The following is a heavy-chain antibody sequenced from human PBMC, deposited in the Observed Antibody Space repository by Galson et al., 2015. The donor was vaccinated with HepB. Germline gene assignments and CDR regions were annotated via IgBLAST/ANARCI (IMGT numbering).Heavy chain of an antibody. D-gene: IGHD4-11*01. CDR2: ISSSSSTI. J-gene: IGHJ4*02. CDR1: GFTVSSNY. Sequence: SLRLSCAASGFTVSSNYMSWVRQAPGKGLEWVPYISSSSSTIYYADSVKGRFTISRDNSKNTLYLQMNSLRAEDTAVYYCARVAIPYSNYERLDDWGQGTLVTVSS. V-gene: IGHV3-48*01. CDR3: ARVAIPYSNYERLDD.